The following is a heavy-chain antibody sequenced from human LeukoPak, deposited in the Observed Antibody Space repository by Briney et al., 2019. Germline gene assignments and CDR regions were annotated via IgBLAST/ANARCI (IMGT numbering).Heavy chain of an antibody. J-gene: IGHJ4*02. CDR1: GGSISTSSYY. CDR3: ARENAYGDYGVY. Sequence: SETLSLTCTVSGGSISTSSYYWGWIRQPPGKGLEWIGSIYYSGSTYYNPSLKSRVTISVDTSKNHFSLKLSSVTAADTAVYYCARENAYGDYGVYWGQGTLVTVSS. V-gene: IGHV4-39*02. D-gene: IGHD4-17*01. CDR2: IYYSGST.